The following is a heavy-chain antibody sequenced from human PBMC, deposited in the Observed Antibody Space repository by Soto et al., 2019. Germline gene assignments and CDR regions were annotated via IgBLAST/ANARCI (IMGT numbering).Heavy chain of an antibody. CDR2: TYYRSRFFS. J-gene: IGHJ5*02. V-gene: IGHV6-1*01. Sequence: SQTLSLTCAISGDSVSSYSAAWNWIRQSPSGGLEWLGRTYYRSRFFSDYAESVKSRIIINPDTSKNQFSLQLKSVTPEDTAVYYWARERYSSSGWFDPWGQGTPVTVSS. CDR3: ARERYSSSGWFDP. CDR1: GDSVSSYSAA. D-gene: IGHD6-6*01.